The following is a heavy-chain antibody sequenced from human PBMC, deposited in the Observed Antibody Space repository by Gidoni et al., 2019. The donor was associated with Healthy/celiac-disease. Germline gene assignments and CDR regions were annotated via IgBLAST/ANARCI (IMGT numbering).Heavy chain of an antibody. CDR3: AKDSIAAAGTLDY. D-gene: IGHD6-13*01. J-gene: IGHJ4*02. Sequence: EVQLVESGGVVVQPGGSLRLSCAASGFTFDDYTMHWVRQAPGKGLEWVSLISWDGGSTYYADSVKGRFTISRDNSKNSLYLQMNSLRTEDTALYYCAKDSIAAAGTLDYWGQGTLVTVSS. CDR2: ISWDGGST. V-gene: IGHV3-43*01. CDR1: GFTFDDYT.